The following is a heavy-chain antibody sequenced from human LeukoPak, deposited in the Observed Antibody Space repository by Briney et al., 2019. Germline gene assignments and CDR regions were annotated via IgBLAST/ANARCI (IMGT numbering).Heavy chain of an antibody. CDR2: IKQDGSEK. Sequence: GGSLRLSCAASGFTFSSYWMSWVRQAPGKGLEWVANIKQDGSEKYYVDSVKGRFTISRDNSKNTLYLQMNRLRAEDTAVYYCASSAESVAGNWGQGTLVTVSS. J-gene: IGHJ4*02. CDR3: ASSAESVAGN. V-gene: IGHV3-7*01. CDR1: GFTFSSYW. D-gene: IGHD6-19*01.